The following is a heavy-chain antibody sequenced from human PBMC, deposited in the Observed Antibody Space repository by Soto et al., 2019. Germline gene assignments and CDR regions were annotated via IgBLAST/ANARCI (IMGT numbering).Heavy chain of an antibody. CDR2: INHSGST. D-gene: IGHD2-15*01. V-gene: IGHV4-34*01. CDR1: GGSFSGYY. Sequence: SETLSLTCAVYGGSFSGYYWSWIRQPPGKGLEWIGEINHSGSTNYNPSLKSRVTISVDTSKNQFSLKLSSVTAADTAVYYCARGLVATKRTIRVAATYNWFDPWGQGTLVTVSS. J-gene: IGHJ5*02. CDR3: ARGLVATKRTIRVAATYNWFDP.